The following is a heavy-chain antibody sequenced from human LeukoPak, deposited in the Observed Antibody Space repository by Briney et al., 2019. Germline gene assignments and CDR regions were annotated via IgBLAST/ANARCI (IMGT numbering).Heavy chain of an antibody. CDR1: GFTFSRYW. Sequence: GGSLRLSCVASGFTFSRYWMHWVRQAPGKGLEWVSAISGSGGSTYYADSVKGRFTISRDNSKNTLYLQMNSLRAEDTAVYYCAKLDYDSSGYYSDWGQGTLVTVSS. V-gene: IGHV3-23*01. CDR3: AKLDYDSSGYYSD. J-gene: IGHJ4*02. CDR2: ISGSGGST. D-gene: IGHD3-22*01.